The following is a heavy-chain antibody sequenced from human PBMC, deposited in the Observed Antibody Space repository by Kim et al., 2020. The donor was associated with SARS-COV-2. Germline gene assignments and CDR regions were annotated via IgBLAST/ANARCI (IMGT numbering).Heavy chain of an antibody. V-gene: IGHV3-7*01. CDR2: IKQDGSVK. Sequence: GGSLRLSCVVSGYKITDYWMHWVRQVPGKGLEWVANIKQDGSVKNYVDSMKGRFTVSRDNAKNLLYLQMNSLRAEDTAVYYCGTFSRSGWSYWGQGTLVTVSS. CDR1: GYKITDYW. J-gene: IGHJ4*02. D-gene: IGHD6-19*01. CDR3: GTFSRSGWSY.